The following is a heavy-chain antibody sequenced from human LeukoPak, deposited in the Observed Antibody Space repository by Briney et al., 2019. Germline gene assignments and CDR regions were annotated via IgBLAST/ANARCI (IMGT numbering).Heavy chain of an antibody. D-gene: IGHD3-3*01. J-gene: IGHJ5*02. CDR2: IYTSGST. V-gene: IGHV4-4*09. Sequence: SETLYLTCTVSGGSISSYYWSWIRQPPGKGLEWIGYIYTSGSTNYNPSLKSRVTISVDTSKNQFSLKLSSVTAADTAVYYCARHVTYYDFWSGYQNWFDPWGQGTLVTVSP. CDR1: GGSISSYY. CDR3: ARHVTYYDFWSGYQNWFDP.